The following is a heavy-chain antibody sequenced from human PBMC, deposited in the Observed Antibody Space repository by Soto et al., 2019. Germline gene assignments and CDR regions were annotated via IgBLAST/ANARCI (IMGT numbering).Heavy chain of an antibody. V-gene: IGHV3-15*01. CDR1: GFNLSHPW. CDR2: IKSETDGGTA. CDR3: TTGIYYDLLTGYHDVAY. D-gene: IGHD3-9*01. Sequence: GGSLRLSCAASGFNLSHPWMTWVRQAAGEGLEWVGRIKSETDGGTADYAAPVKSRITISRDDSKNTVYLQMNSLKTEDTAVHYCTTGIYYDLLTGYHDVAYWGQGTLVTVSS. J-gene: IGHJ4*02.